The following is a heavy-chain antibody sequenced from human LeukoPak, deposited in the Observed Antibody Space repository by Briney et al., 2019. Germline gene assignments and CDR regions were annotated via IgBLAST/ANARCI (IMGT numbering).Heavy chain of an antibody. D-gene: IGHD5-18*01. J-gene: IGHJ4*02. V-gene: IGHV4-34*01. Sequence: SETLSLTCAVYGGSFSGYYWSWIRQPPGKWLEWIGEINHSGSTNYNPSLKSRVTISVDTSKNQFSLKLSSVTAADTAVYYCARGYSYGYFDYWGQGTLVTVSS. CDR1: GGSFSGYY. CDR2: INHSGST. CDR3: ARGYSYGYFDY.